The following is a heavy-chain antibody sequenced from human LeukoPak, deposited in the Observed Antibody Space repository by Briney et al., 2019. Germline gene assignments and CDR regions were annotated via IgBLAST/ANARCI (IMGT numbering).Heavy chain of an antibody. CDR1: GGSTSSSSYY. V-gene: IGHV4-39*07. J-gene: IGHJ6*03. Sequence: SETLSLTCTVSGGSTSSSSYYWGWIRQPPGKGLEWIGSIYYSGSTYYNPSLKSRVTISVDTSKNQFSLKLSSVTAADTAVYYCARDRGYDFWSGYYYYYYMDVWGKGTTVTVSS. CDR3: ARDRGYDFWSGYYYYYYMDV. D-gene: IGHD3-3*01. CDR2: IYYSGST.